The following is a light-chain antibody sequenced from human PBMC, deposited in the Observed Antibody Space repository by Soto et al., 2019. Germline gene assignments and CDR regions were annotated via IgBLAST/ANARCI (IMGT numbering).Light chain of an antibody. CDR1: EHINNW. J-gene: IGKJ4*01. V-gene: IGKV1-12*01. CDR3: QQAKSFPLT. Sequence: DIQMTQSPSSVSASVGDTVTIICRASEHINNWLAWYQQKPGKAPKLLIYSASSLQSGVPLRFSGSGSGTDFSRTISSLQPEDFATYYCQQAKSFPLTFGGGTKVEIK. CDR2: SAS.